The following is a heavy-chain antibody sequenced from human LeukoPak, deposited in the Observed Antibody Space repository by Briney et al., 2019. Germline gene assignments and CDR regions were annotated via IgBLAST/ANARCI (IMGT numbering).Heavy chain of an antibody. CDR2: IYTSGST. D-gene: IGHD5-24*01. CDR1: GDSISSYY. V-gene: IGHV4-4*07. J-gene: IGHJ4*02. Sequence: SETLSLTCTVSGDSISSYYWSWIRQPAGKGLEWIGRIYTSGSTNYNPSLKSRVTMSVDTSKNQFSLKLSSVTAADTAIYYCAKSFSETERATITAYWGQGTLVTVSS. CDR3: AKSFSETERATITAY.